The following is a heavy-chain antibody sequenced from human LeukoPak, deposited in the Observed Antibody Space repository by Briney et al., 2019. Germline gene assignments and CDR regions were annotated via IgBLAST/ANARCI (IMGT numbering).Heavy chain of an antibody. CDR1: GDSLSSNSAT. Sequence: SRTLSLTCAISGDSLSSNSATWNWVRQSPSKGLEWLGRTYYRSKWYNDYAVSVKGRVTINPDASKKQFSLQLNSVTPEDTAMYYCARGNGYPFDYWGQGTLVTVSS. V-gene: IGHV6-1*01. J-gene: IGHJ4*02. D-gene: IGHD3-16*01. CDR2: TYYRSKWYN. CDR3: ARGNGYPFDY.